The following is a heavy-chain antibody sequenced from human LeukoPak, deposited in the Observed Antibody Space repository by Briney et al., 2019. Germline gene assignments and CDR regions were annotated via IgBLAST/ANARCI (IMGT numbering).Heavy chain of an antibody. D-gene: IGHD3-3*01. CDR3: AKDHDADY. Sequence: VGSLRLSCAASGFTFSSYAMHWVRQAPGKGLEWVAGIRGRGVKTYYADSGKGRFTISRDNYKKTLYLQMNSLRVEDTVVYYCAKDHDADYWGQGTLVTVSS. V-gene: IGHV3-23*01. CDR2: IRGRGVKT. J-gene: IGHJ4*02. CDR1: GFTFSSYA.